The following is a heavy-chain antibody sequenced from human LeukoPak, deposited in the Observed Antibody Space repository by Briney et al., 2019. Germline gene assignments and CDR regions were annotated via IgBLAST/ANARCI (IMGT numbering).Heavy chain of an antibody. J-gene: IGHJ4*02. D-gene: IGHD3-10*01. CDR2: IYSGGST. V-gene: IGHV3-53*01. CDR1: GFTVSSNY. Sequence: PGGSLRLSCAASGFTVSSNYMSWVRQAPGKGLEWVSIIYSGGSTFYADSVKGRFTISRDNAKNSLYLQMNSLRAEDTAVYYCASSSVVRQSYYGSGSYYTFFDYWGQGTLVTVSS. CDR3: ASSSVVRQSYYGSGSYYTFFDY.